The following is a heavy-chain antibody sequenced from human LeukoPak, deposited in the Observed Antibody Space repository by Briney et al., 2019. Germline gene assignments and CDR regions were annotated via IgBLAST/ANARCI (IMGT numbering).Heavy chain of an antibody. V-gene: IGHV3-21*01. J-gene: IGHJ4*02. D-gene: IGHD6-19*01. CDR3: ARDEPSGWPSLQDY. CDR2: ISGSSSYI. Sequence: GGSLRLSCAASGFTFSSYSMNWVRQAPGKGLEWVSSISGSSSYIYYADSVKGRFTISRDNAKNSLYLQMNSLRAEDTAVYYCARDEPSGWPSLQDYWGQGTLVTVSS. CDR1: GFTFSSYS.